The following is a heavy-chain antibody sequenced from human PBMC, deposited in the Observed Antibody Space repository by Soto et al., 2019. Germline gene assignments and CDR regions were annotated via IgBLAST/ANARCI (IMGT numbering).Heavy chain of an antibody. J-gene: IGHJ6*02. Sequence: EVQLVESGGGLVQPGRSLRLSCAVSGFNFADYAMHWVRQGPGKGLEWVSGINWNGESAGYADSARGRFSISRDNAKNSLHLQMNSVTVEDTALYYCAKDSDLGGYDFRPKYGMDVWGQGTTVTVSS. CDR1: GFNFADYA. V-gene: IGHV3-9*01. CDR2: INWNGESA. D-gene: IGHD5-12*01. CDR3: AKDSDLGGYDFRPKYGMDV.